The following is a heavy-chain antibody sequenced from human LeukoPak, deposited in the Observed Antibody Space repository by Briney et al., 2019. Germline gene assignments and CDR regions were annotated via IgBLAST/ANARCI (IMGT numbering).Heavy chain of an antibody. CDR2: MNPNSGNT. Sequence: ASVRVSCKASGYTFTSYDINWVRQATGQGLEWMGWMNPNSGNTGYAQKFQGRVTITRNTSISTAYMELSSLRSEDTAVYYCARAVRGSSSSFDYWGQGTLVTVSS. CDR1: GYTFTSYD. D-gene: IGHD6-6*01. CDR3: ARAVRGSSSSFDY. J-gene: IGHJ4*02. V-gene: IGHV1-8*03.